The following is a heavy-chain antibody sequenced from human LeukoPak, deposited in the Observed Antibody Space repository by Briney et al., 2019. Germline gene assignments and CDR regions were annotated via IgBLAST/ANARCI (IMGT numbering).Heavy chain of an antibody. CDR3: AKGRYCSGGSCSRASDY. V-gene: IGHV3-21*04. CDR2: ISSSSSYI. Sequence: PGGSLRLSCAASGFTFSSYSMNWARQAPGKGLEWVSSISSSSSYIYYADSVKGRFTISRDNSKNTVYLQMNSLRAEDTAVYYCAKGRYCSGGSCSRASDYWGQGTLVTVSS. J-gene: IGHJ4*02. CDR1: GFTFSSYS. D-gene: IGHD2-15*01.